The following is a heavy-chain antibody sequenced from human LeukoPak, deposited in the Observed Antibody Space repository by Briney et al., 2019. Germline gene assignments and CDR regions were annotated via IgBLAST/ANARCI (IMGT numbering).Heavy chain of an antibody. CDR3: AKDHTPRIGGVPDAFDI. V-gene: IGHV3-23*01. CDR2: ISGSGGST. J-gene: IGHJ3*02. CDR1: GSTFSSYA. Sequence: PGGSLRLSCAASGSTFSSYAMSWVRQAPGKGLEWVSAISGSGGSTYYADSVKGRFTISRDNSKNTLYLQMNSLRAEDTAVYYCAKDHTPRIGGVPDAFDIWGQGTMVTVSS. D-gene: IGHD1-26*01.